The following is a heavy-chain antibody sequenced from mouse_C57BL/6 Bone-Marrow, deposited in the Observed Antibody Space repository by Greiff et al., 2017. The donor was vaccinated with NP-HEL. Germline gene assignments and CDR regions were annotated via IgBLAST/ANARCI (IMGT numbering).Heavy chain of an antibody. D-gene: IGHD1-1*01. CDR2: IYPGNSDT. J-gene: IGHJ3*01. CDR3: TTYGRSYAWFAY. CDR1: GYTFTSYW. Sequence: EVQLQQSGTVLARPGASVKMSCKTSGYTFTSYWMHWVKQRPGQGLEWIGAIYPGNSDTSYNQKFKGKAKLTAVTSASTAYMERSSLTKEDSAVYYCTTYGRSYAWFAYWGQGTLVTVSA. V-gene: IGHV1-5*01.